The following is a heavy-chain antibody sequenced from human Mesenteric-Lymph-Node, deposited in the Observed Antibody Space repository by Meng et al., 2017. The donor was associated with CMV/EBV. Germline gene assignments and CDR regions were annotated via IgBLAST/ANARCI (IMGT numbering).Heavy chain of an antibody. CDR2: MSGSGHII. CDR3: AKSQFGSSSLVDY. D-gene: IGHD6-6*01. J-gene: IGHJ4*02. Sequence: GGSLRLSCAASGFTLSDYDMSWIRQAPGKGLEWVSYMSGSGHIIHYADSVKGRFTISRDDAKNSLSLQMNSLRAEDTAVYYCAKSQFGSSSLVDYWGQGTLVTVSS. V-gene: IGHV3-11*04. CDR1: GFTLSDYD.